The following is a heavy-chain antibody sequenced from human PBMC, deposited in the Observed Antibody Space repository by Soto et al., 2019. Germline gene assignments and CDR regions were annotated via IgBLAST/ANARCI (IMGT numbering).Heavy chain of an antibody. CDR3: AREGLYCSGGSCYLYYYYYGMDV. CDR2: ISAYNGNT. J-gene: IGHJ6*02. V-gene: IGHV1-18*01. Sequence: QVQLVQSGAEVKKPGASVKVSCKASGYTFTSYGISWVRQAPGQGLEWMGWISAYNGNTNYAQKLQGRVTMTTDTSTSTAYMELRSLRSDDTAVYYRAREGLYCSGGSCYLYYYYYGMDVWGQGTTVTVSS. CDR1: GYTFTSYG. D-gene: IGHD2-15*01.